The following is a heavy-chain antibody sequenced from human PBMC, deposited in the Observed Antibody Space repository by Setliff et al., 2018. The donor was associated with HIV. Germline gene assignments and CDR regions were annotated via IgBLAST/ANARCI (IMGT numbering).Heavy chain of an antibody. CDR3: ARIPPQRLLGYFDN. D-gene: IGHD6-19*01. CDR2: ISGTSSTI. J-gene: IGHJ4*02. V-gene: IGHV3-48*04. Sequence: PGGSLRLSCAASGFTFSTYSMNWVRQAPGKGLEWLAFISGTSSTIYYAHSVRGRFTISSDNAKSSLYLQINSLRANDTAVYYCARIPPQRLLGYFDNWGQGTLVTVSS. CDR1: GFTFSTYS.